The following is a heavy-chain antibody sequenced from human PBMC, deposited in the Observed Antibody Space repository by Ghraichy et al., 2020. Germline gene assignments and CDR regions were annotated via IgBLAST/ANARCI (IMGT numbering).Heavy chain of an antibody. J-gene: IGHJ4*02. V-gene: IGHV3-21*01. CDR2: ISSSSSYI. Sequence: GGSLRLSCAASGFTFSSYSMNWVRQAPGKGLEWVSSISSSSSYIYYADSVKGRFIISRDNAKNSLYLQMNSLRAEDTAVYYCARDAGSSSWYGSSVYYFDYWGQGTLVTVSS. D-gene: IGHD6-13*01. CDR1: GFTFSSYS. CDR3: ARDAGSSSWYGSSVYYFDY.